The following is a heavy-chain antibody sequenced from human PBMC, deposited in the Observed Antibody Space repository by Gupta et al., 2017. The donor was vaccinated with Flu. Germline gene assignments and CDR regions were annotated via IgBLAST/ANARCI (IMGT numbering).Heavy chain of an antibody. D-gene: IGHD6-6*01. CDR3: ARQGLIAARFVLWRPQNWFDP. Sequence: IRQPPGKGLEWIGSIDYSGSTYYNPSLKSRVTISVDTSKNQFSLKLSSVTAADTAVYYCARQGLIAARFVLWRPQNWFDPWGQGTLVTVSS. CDR2: IDYSGST. V-gene: IGHV4-39*01. J-gene: IGHJ5*02.